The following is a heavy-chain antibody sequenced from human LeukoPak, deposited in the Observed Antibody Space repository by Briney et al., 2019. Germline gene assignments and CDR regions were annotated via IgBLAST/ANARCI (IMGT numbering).Heavy chain of an antibody. CDR2: ISHTGSTM. J-gene: IGHJ5*02. CDR1: GFSFSSYS. CDR3: AREKTITIFGPRGAFDP. D-gene: IGHD3-3*01. Sequence: GGSLRLSCAASGFSFSSYSMNWVRQAPGKGLEWVSYISHTGSTMSYADSVKGRFTISRDNARNSLYLQMNSLRAEDTAVYYCAREKTITIFGPRGAFDPWGQGTLVTVSS. V-gene: IGHV3-48*04.